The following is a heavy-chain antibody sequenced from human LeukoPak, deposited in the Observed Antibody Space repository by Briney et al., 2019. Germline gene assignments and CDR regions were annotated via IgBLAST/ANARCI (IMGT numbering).Heavy chain of an antibody. D-gene: IGHD3-10*01. CDR3: ARVTMVRGVITSSFDY. V-gene: IGHV1-2*02. J-gene: IGHJ4*02. Sequence: ASVKVSCKASGYTFTGYYMHWVRQAPGQGLEWMGWINPNSGGTNYAQKFQGRVTMTRDTSISRAYMELSRLRSDDTAVYYCARVTMVRGVITSSFDYWGQGALVTVSS. CDR1: GYTFTGYY. CDR2: INPNSGGT.